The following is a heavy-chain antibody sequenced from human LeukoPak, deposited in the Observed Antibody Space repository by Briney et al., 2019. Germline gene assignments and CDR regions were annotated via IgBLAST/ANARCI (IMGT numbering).Heavy chain of an antibody. D-gene: IGHD6-19*01. J-gene: IGHJ4*02. Sequence: NPGGSLRLSCAASGFTFSKAWMSRVRQAPGKGLEWVGRIKSKTDGGTTDYAAPVKGRFTISRDDSENTLYLQMNILKTEDTAVYHCATDVDSGADYWGQGALVTVSS. CDR1: GFTFSKAW. V-gene: IGHV3-15*01. CDR2: IKSKTDGGTT. CDR3: ATDVDSGADY.